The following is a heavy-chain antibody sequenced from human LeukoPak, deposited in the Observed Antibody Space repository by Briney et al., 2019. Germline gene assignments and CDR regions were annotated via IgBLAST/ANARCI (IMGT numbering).Heavy chain of an antibody. Sequence: SETLSLTCTAYGGSFSGYYWSWIRQPPGKGLEWIGEINHSGSTNYNPSLKSRVTISVDTSKNQFSLKLSSVTAADTAVYYCARAMGCSSTSCFYFDYWGQGTLVTVSS. CDR2: INHSGST. V-gene: IGHV4-34*01. J-gene: IGHJ4*02. CDR3: ARAMGCSSTSCFYFDY. CDR1: GGSFSGYY. D-gene: IGHD2-2*01.